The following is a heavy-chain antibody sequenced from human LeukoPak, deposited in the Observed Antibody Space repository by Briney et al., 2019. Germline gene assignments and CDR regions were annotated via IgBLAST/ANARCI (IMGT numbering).Heavy chain of an antibody. D-gene: IGHD6-13*01. V-gene: IGHV1-2*02. CDR2: LNPKNGGT. CDR3: ARDTRIRGYPHFDF. Sequence: ASVKVSCKASGYTFIYYYMHWVRQAPGQGLEWMGWLNPKNGGTNSVQKFQGRVTMTSDTSISTAYMELTRLRSDDTAIYFCARDTRIRGYPHFDFWGQGTLVTVSS. CDR1: GYTFIYYY. J-gene: IGHJ4*02.